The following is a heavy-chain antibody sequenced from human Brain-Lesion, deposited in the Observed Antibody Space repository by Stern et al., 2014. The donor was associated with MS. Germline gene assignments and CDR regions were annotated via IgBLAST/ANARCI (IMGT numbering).Heavy chain of an antibody. D-gene: IGHD3-10*01. CDR2: IYYRGST. J-gene: IGHJ4*02. CDR3: AKLWLGELPESPFDY. Sequence: VQLVESGPGLVKPSETLSLTCTVSGGSISSSSYYWGWIRQPPGKGLEWIGSIYYRGSTYYNPSLKSRVTISMDPSQNQFSLRLSSVTAADTAVYFCAKLWLGELPESPFDYWGQGTLVTVSS. CDR1: GGSISSSSYY. V-gene: IGHV4-39*01.